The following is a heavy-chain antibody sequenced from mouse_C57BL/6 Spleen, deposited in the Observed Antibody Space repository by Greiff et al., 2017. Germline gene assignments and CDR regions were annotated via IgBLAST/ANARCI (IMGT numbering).Heavy chain of an antibody. CDR2: ISSGGDYI. Sequence: EVQVVESGEGLVKPGGSLKLSCAASGFTFSSYAMSWVRQTPEKRLEWVAYISSGGDYIYYADTVKGRFTISRDNARNTLYLQMSSLKSEDTAMYYCTRGNSNFYAMDYWGQGTSVTVSS. CDR3: TRGNSNFYAMDY. V-gene: IGHV5-9-1*02. J-gene: IGHJ4*01. CDR1: GFTFSSYA. D-gene: IGHD2-5*01.